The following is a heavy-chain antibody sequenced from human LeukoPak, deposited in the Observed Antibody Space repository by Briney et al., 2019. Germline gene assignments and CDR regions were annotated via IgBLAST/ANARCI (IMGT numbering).Heavy chain of an antibody. D-gene: IGHD1-14*01. CDR2: MSPNSGDT. CDR3: ARNLNDRTEPWFDP. CDR1: GYAFTSYD. V-gene: IGHV1-8*02. Sequence: ASVKVSCKASGYAFTSYDFNWVRQATGQRPEWMGWMSPNSGDTGYAQKFQDRVTMTRNTSISTAYMELSSLRSEDTAVYYCARNLNDRTEPWFDPWAREPWSPSPQ. J-gene: IGHJ5*02.